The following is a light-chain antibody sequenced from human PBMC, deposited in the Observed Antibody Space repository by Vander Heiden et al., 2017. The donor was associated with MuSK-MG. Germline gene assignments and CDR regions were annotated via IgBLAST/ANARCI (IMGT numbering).Light chain of an antibody. V-gene: IGKV1-12*01. CDR1: QGISRW. Sequence: DIQMTQSPSSVSASVGDRVTITCRASQGISRWLAWYQQKPGKAPTLLINAASNLQSGVSSRFSGSGSGTDFTLTISSLQPEDFATYYCQQANSFPTTFGQGTRLDIK. J-gene: IGKJ2*01. CDR3: QQANSFPTT. CDR2: AAS.